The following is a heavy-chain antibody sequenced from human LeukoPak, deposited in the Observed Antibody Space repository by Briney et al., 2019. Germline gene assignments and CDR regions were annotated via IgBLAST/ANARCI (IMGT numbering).Heavy chain of an antibody. CDR1: GFTFTSYH. V-gene: IGHV1-46*01. CDR3: ARAQGSYYHYYMDV. Sequence: PGGSLRLSCAASGFTFTSYHLHWVRQAPGQGLEWMGIINPSGGSPNYAQKFQGRVTMTRDMSTSTVNMELSSLRSEDTAVYYCARAQGSYYHYYMDVWGKGTTVTVSS. D-gene: IGHD1-26*01. J-gene: IGHJ6*03. CDR2: INPSGGSP.